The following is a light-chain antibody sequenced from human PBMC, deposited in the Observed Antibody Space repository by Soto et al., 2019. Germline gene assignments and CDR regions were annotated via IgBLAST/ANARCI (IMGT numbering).Light chain of an antibody. CDR1: QGISSY. CDR3: QQYYSYPLA. J-gene: IGKJ1*01. Sequence: AIRMTQSPSSLSASTGDRVTITCRASQGISSYLAWYQQKPGKAPKLLIYAASTLQSGVPSRFSGSGSGTDFTLTISCLQSEDFATYYCQQYYSYPLAFVQGTKVEIK. V-gene: IGKV1-8*01. CDR2: AAS.